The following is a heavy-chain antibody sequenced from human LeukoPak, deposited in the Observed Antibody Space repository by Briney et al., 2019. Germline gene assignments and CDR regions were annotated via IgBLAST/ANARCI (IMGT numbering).Heavy chain of an antibody. J-gene: IGHJ5*02. CDR2: IYYSGST. V-gene: IGHV4-39*02. Sequence: SETLSLTCTVSGGSISSSSYYWGWIRQPPGKGLEWIGSIYYSGSTYYNPSLKSRVTISVDTSKNHFSLRLTSVTAADTAVYYCATQEIIAATDNGGGWFDPWGQGTLVTVSS. CDR1: GGSISSSSYY. D-gene: IGHD6-13*01. CDR3: ATQEIIAATDNGGGWFDP.